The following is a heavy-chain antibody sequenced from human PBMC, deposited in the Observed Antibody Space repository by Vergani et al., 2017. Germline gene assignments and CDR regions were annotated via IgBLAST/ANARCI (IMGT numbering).Heavy chain of an antibody. CDR2: ISYDGSNK. J-gene: IGHJ4*02. D-gene: IGHD3-10*01. CDR1: GFTFSSYG. V-gene: IGHV3-30*18. CDR3: AKLGDGSGSYYKACFGY. Sequence: QVQLVESGGGVVQPGRSLRLSCAASGFTFSSYGMHWVRQAPGKGLEWVAVISYDGSNKYYADSVKGRFTISRDNSKNTLYLQMNSLRAEDTAVYYCAKLGDGSGSYYKACFGYWGQGTLVTVSS.